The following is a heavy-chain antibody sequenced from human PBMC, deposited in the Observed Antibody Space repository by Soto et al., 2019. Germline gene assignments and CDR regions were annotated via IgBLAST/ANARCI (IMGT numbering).Heavy chain of an antibody. V-gene: IGHV1-8*01. CDR1: GYTFTSYD. CDR2: MNPNTGNT. Sequence: QVQLVQSGAEVKKPGASVKVSCKASGYTFTSYDINWVRQATGQGLEWMGWMNPNTGNTAYAQKFQGRVPMTRNTSISTAYVELSSLRAEAPAVYSCARESSYGLVYWGQATLVTVSS. D-gene: IGHD5-18*01. J-gene: IGHJ4*02. CDR3: ARESSYGLVY.